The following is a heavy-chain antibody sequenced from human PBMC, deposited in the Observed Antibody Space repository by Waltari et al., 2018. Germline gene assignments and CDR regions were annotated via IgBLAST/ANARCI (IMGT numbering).Heavy chain of an antibody. CDR2: IRIEANRYAT. J-gene: IGHJ3*02. CDR1: GITFSDSS. V-gene: IGHV3-73*01. Sequence: EVQLVDSGGDLVQPGGSLKLSCAASGITFSDSSIHWVRQAPGKGREWVGRIRIEANRYATAFAASVNGRFTIFRDDSKKTAYLQMNTLMSEDTALYYCTRSGTTTVAFDIWGQGTMVTVSS. CDR3: TRSGTTTVAFDI. D-gene: IGHD1-1*01.